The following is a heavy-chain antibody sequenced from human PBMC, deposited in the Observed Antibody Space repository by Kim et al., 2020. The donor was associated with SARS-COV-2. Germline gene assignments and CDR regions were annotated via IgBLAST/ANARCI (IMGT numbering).Heavy chain of an antibody. Sequence: GGSLRLSCAASGFTFSSYAMSWVRQAPGKGLEWVSAISGSGGSTYYADSVKGRFTISRDNSKNTLYLQMNSLRAEDTAVYYCAKGEITMVRGAIIISTRYYYYGMDVWGQGTTVTVSS. CDR2: ISGSGGST. V-gene: IGHV3-23*01. D-gene: IGHD3-10*01. J-gene: IGHJ6*02. CDR1: GFTFSSYA. CDR3: AKGEITMVRGAIIISTRYYYYGMDV.